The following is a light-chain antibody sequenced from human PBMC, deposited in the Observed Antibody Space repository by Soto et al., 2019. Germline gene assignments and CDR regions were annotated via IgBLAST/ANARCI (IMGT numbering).Light chain of an antibody. V-gene: IGLV2-11*01. CDR3: CSYAGTPYV. Sequence: QSVRNKPRSVSAAPGQAVTISCTGTRSDVGGYNYVSWYQHHPGKAPKLMIYGVSERPSGVPDRFSGSKSGNTASLTISGLQAEDEADYYCCSYAGTPYVFGTGTKVTVL. J-gene: IGLJ1*01. CDR2: GVS. CDR1: RSDVGGYNY.